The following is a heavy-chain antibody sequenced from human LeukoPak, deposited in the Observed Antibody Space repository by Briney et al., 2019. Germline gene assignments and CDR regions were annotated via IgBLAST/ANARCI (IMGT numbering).Heavy chain of an antibody. CDR1: GDTVSSNSAA. CDR3: ARHSSGWYPPFDY. CDR2: TYYRSKWSN. V-gene: IGHV6-1*01. J-gene: IGHJ4*02. Sequence: SQTLSLTCAISGDTVSSNSAAWNWIRQSPSRGLEWLGRTYYRSKWSNDYAVSVKSRITINPDTSKNQFSLKLSSVTAADTAVYYCARHSSGWYPPFDYWGQGTLVTVSS. D-gene: IGHD6-19*01.